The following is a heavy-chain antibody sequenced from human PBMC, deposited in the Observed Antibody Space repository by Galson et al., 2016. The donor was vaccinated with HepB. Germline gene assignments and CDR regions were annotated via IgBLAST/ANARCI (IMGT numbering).Heavy chain of an antibody. D-gene: IGHD6-6*01. Sequence: SLRLSCAGSGFTFSRSGLNWVRQAPGKGLQWVSYISSSVSTIYYADSVMGRFTISRDNAKNSVYLQMHSLRDEDTAVYYCARELVRSPSDLWGQGTMVTVSS. CDR1: GFTFSRSG. V-gene: IGHV3-48*02. J-gene: IGHJ3*01. CDR3: ARELVRSPSDL. CDR2: ISSSVSTI.